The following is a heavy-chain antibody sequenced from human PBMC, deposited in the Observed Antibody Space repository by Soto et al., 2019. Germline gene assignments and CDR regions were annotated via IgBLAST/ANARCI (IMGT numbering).Heavy chain of an antibody. Sequence: WSWIRQHPGKGLEWIGYIYYSGSTYYNPSLKSRVTISVDTSKNQFSLKLSSVTAADTAVYYCARVIQLERRFDYFDYWGQGTLVTVSS. D-gene: IGHD1-1*01. CDR2: IYYSGST. V-gene: IGHV4-31*02. CDR3: ARVIQLERRFDYFDY. J-gene: IGHJ4*02.